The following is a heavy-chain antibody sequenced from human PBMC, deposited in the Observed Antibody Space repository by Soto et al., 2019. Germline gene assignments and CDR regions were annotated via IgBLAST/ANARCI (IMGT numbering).Heavy chain of an antibody. CDR2: ISHDGTKT. J-gene: IGHJ6*02. V-gene: IGHV3-30*18. CDR3: AKDRRDGYTTCSRCYGVDV. Sequence: GGSLRLSCYASGLNFGAYGMHWVRQAPGKGLEWVAVISHDGTKTYYSDSVKGRFTVSRDNSKNMLYVQMVSLRPDDTAVYSCAKDRRDGYTTCSRCYGVDVWGQGTTVNVYS. CDR1: GLNFGAYG. D-gene: IGHD5-18*01.